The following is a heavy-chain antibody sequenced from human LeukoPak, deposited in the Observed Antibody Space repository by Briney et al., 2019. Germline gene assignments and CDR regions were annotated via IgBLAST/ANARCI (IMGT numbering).Heavy chain of an antibody. V-gene: IGHV4-30-4*08. Sequence: PSQTLSLTCTVSGGSISSGDYYWSWIRQPPGKGLEWIGYIYYSGSAYYNPSLKSRVTISVDTSKNQFSLKLSSVTAADTAVYYCARVRVGAKDAFDIRGQGTMVTVSS. CDR1: GGSISSGDYY. CDR2: IYYSGSA. CDR3: ARVRVGAKDAFDI. D-gene: IGHD1-26*01. J-gene: IGHJ3*02.